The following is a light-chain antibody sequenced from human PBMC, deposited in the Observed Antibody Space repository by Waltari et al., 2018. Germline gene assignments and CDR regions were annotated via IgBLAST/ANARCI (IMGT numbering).Light chain of an antibody. Sequence: DIQMTQSPSPLSASVGDRVTITCRASQSINTYLNWYQQKPGKAPKLLLYTASSFQSGVPSRFSGSGFGTDFTLTISSLQPEDFATYYCQQSYSTPHTFGQGTKLEIK. CDR2: TAS. CDR1: QSINTY. V-gene: IGKV1-39*01. J-gene: IGKJ2*01. CDR3: QQSYSTPHT.